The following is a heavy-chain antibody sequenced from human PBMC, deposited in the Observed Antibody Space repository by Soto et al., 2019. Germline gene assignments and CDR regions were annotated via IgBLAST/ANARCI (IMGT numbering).Heavy chain of an antibody. CDR2: IKSKTDGGTT. CDR3: TTDRVVVVPARPY. CDR1: GFTFSNAW. D-gene: IGHD2-2*01. J-gene: IGHJ4*02. V-gene: IGHV3-15*01. Sequence: GGSLRLSCAASGFTFSNAWMSWVRQAPGKGLEWVGRIKSKTDGGTTDYAAPVKGRFTISRDDSKNTLYLQMNSLKTEDTAVYYCTTDRVVVVPARPYWGQGTLVTVSS.